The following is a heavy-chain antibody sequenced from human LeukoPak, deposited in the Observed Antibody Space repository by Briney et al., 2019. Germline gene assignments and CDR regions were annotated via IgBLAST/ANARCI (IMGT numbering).Heavy chain of an antibody. Sequence: GGSLRLSCAPSGFTFSSYAMHWVRQAPGKGLEWVAVISYDGSNKYYADSVKGRFTISRDNSKNTLYLQMNSLRAEDTAVYYCARAASGESALLSRGNYYYYGMDVWGQGTTVTVSS. CDR2: ISYDGSNK. J-gene: IGHJ6*02. D-gene: IGHD1-14*01. CDR3: ARAASGESALLSRGNYYYYGMDV. V-gene: IGHV3-30-3*01. CDR1: GFTFSSYA.